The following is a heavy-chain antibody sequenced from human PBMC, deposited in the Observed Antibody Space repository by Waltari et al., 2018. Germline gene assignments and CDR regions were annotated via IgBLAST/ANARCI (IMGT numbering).Heavy chain of an antibody. CDR3: AREMPATGGDAADV. J-gene: IGHJ3*01. Sequence: EEHLVESGGGLVPPGGSLRLSCAAPGFNFKNFERNWVRQAPGKGLEWISYITASGYDIFYADIVKGRFAVSRDNAKRSVYLQMNNLGVEDTALYYCAREMPATGGDAADVWGQGTLVTV. CDR2: ITASGYDI. V-gene: IGHV3-48*03. CDR1: GFNFKNFE. D-gene: IGHD2-21*02.